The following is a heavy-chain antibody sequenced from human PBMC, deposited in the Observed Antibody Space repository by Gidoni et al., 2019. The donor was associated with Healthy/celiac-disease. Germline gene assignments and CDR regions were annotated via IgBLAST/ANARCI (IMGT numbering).Heavy chain of an antibody. J-gene: IGHJ6*02. D-gene: IGHD2-2*03. CDR3: ARLGRLGYCSSTSCYGGYYGMDV. Sequence: QVQLVQSGAEVKKPGSSVKVSCKASGGTFSSYAISWVRRAPGQGLEWMGGIIPIFGTANYAQKFQGRVTITADESTSTAYMELSSLRSEDTAVYYCARLGRLGYCSSTSCYGGYYGMDVWGQGTTVTVSS. CDR2: IIPIFGTA. CDR1: GGTFSSYA. V-gene: IGHV1-69*01.